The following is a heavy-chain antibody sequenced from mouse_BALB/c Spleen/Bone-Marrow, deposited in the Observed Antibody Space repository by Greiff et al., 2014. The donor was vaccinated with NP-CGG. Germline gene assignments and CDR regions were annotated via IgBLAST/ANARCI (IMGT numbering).Heavy chain of an antibody. V-gene: IGHV1-67*01. CDR2: ISTYSGNT. D-gene: IGHD2-1*01. J-gene: IGHJ3*01. CDR1: GYTFTDYA. Sequence: QVQLQQPGPELVRPGVSVKISCKGSGYTFTDYAMHWVKQSHAKSLEWIGVISTYSGNTNYNQKFKGKATMTVDKSSSTAYMEXXXLTSEDSAIYYCASPIYYGNYEGFAYWGQGTLVTVSA. CDR3: ASPIYYGNYEGFAY.